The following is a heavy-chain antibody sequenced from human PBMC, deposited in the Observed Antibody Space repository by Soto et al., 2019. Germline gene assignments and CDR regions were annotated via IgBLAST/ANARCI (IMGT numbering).Heavy chain of an antibody. Sequence: PSETLSLTCTVSGGSISSGGYYWSWIRQHPGKGLEWIGYIYYSGSTYYNPSLKSRVTISVDTSKNQFSLKLSSVTAADTAVYYCARDQAGYYDILTGYSAVEAYYYYGMDVWGQGTTVTVSS. D-gene: IGHD3-9*01. CDR1: GGSISSGGYY. J-gene: IGHJ6*02. V-gene: IGHV4-31*03. CDR3: ARDQAGYYDILTGYSAVEAYYYYGMDV. CDR2: IYYSGST.